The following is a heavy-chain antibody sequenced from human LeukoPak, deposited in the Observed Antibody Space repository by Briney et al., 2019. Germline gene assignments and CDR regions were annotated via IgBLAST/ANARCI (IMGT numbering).Heavy chain of an antibody. CDR2: INPKSGGT. J-gene: IGHJ5*02. Sequence: ASVKVSCKASGDTFTGYYIHWVRQAPGQGFEWMGWINPKSGGTSYAHNFQGRVTMTRDTSISTAYMELSRLRYDDAAVYYCAGDLRYSSSWPSGWFDPWGQGTQVTVSS. CDR3: AGDLRYSSSWPSGWFDP. V-gene: IGHV1-2*07. CDR1: GDTFTGYY. D-gene: IGHD2-2*01.